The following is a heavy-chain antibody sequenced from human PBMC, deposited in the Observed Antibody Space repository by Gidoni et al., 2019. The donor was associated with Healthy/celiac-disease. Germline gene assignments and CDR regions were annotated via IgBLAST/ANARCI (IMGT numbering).Heavy chain of an antibody. CDR1: GGSFSGYY. CDR3: TRRRDYDILTGLHEVAFDI. D-gene: IGHD3-9*01. CDR2: INHSGST. J-gene: IGHJ3*02. V-gene: IGHV4-34*01. Sequence: QVQLQQWGAGLLKPSETLSLTCAVYGGSFSGYYWSWIRQPPGKGLEWIGEINHSGSTNYNPSLKSRVTISVDTSKNQFSLKLSSVTAADTAVYYCTRRRDYDILTGLHEVAFDIWGQGTMVTVSS.